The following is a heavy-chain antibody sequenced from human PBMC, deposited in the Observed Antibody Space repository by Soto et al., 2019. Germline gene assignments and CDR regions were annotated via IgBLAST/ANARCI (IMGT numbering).Heavy chain of an antibody. CDR2: IIPIFGTA. CDR3: ARGIAAAGTRYYYYGMDV. CDR1: GGTFSSYA. Sequence: SVKVSCKASGGTFSSYAISWVRQAPGQGPEWMGGIIPIFGTANYAQKFQGRVTITADESTSKAYMELSSLRSEDTAVYYCARGIAAAGTRYYYYGMDVWGQGTTVTVSS. D-gene: IGHD6-13*01. J-gene: IGHJ6*02. V-gene: IGHV1-69*13.